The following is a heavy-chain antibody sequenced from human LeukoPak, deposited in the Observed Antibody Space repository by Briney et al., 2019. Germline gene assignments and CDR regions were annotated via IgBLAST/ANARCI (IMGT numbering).Heavy chain of an antibody. V-gene: IGHV3-7*03. CDR1: GFTFSSYW. Sequence: GGSLRLSCAASGFTFSSYWMSWVRQAPGKGLEWVANIKQDGSEKYYVDSVKGRFTISRDNAKNSLYLQMNSLRAEDTAVYYCARDHSSSSGDAFDIWGQGTMVTVSS. CDR2: IKQDGSEK. J-gene: IGHJ3*02. D-gene: IGHD6-6*01. CDR3: ARDHSSSSGDAFDI.